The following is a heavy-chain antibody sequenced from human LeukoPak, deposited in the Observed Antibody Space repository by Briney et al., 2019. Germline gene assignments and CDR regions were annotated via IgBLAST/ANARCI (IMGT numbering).Heavy chain of an antibody. Sequence: SETLSLTCTVSGGSIRPKYWSWIRQAPQKGLEWIGYVYHSGRTNVGPSLKSRATISVDMSQNQISLKLTSVTAADTALYYCAKMWEYSYDWASYVLNWFDHWGQGIQVSVSS. CDR3: AKMWEYSYDWASYVLNWFDH. CDR2: VYHSGRT. V-gene: IGHV4-59*01. J-gene: IGHJ5*02. D-gene: IGHD3-22*01. CDR1: GGSIRPKY.